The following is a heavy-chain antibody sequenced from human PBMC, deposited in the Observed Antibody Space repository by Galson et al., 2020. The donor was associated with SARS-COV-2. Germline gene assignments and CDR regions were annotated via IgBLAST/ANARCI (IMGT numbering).Heavy chain of an antibody. J-gene: IGHJ4*02. Sequence: GGSLRLSCAASGFTFSFDWMSWVRQAPGKGLEWVANINKDESERHYVGSVKGRFTVSRDNAKNSLFLQMNSLRDEDTAIYYCVREWGYWGQGTLVTVSS. CDR2: INKDESER. CDR1: GFTFSFDW. V-gene: IGHV3-7*03. D-gene: IGHD3-16*01. CDR3: VREWGY.